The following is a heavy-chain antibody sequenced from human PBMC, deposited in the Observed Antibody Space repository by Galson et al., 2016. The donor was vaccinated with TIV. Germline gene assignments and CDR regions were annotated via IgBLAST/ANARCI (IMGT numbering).Heavy chain of an antibody. D-gene: IGHD3-22*01. CDR2: ISTSSGTI. CDR1: GFTFNYYT. Sequence: SLRLSCAASGFTFNYYTMHWVRQAPGKGLEWVSCISTSSGTIHYADSVKGRFTISRDNAMNSLYLQMNSLRAEDTAVYYCARDGGHYSAFQYWGQGTLVTVSS. J-gene: IGHJ1*01. V-gene: IGHV3-48*04. CDR3: ARDGGHYSAFQY.